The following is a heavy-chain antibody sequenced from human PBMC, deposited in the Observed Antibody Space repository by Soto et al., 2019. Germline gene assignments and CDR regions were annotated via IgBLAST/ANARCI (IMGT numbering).Heavy chain of an antibody. Sequence: SETLSLTCTVSGVSVSSGSFYWAWIRQPPGKGLEWIGFGSYSGTTNYKPSLKSRVTISVDTSRSQISLKVSSLTAADTAVYYCARGATVTQYDYWGHGTLVTVS. CDR2: GSYSGTT. D-gene: IGHD4-17*01. V-gene: IGHV4-61*01. CDR3: ARGATVTQYDY. J-gene: IGHJ4*01. CDR1: GVSVSSGSFY.